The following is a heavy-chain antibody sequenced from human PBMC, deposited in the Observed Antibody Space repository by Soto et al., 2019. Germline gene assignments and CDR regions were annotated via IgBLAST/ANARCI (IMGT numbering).Heavy chain of an antibody. J-gene: IGHJ6*02. V-gene: IGHV6-1*01. CDR2: TYYKSKWTN. Sequence: SQTFSRTGAVSGGSGARNSAAWIWIRQSPSRGLEWLGRTYYKSKWTNDYAISLKSRITINPDASKNQFSLHLYSVTHEDTAVYYCTGITWFRGMDVWGQGTPVSVSS. CDR1: GGSGARNSAA. CDR3: TGITWFRGMDV. D-gene: IGHD3-10*01.